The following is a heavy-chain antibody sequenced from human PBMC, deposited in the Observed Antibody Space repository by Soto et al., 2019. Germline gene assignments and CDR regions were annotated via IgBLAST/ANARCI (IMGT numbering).Heavy chain of an antibody. CDR1: GYSFTSYW. D-gene: IGHD5-12*01. CDR3: ARHITRSRWLGMDV. V-gene: IGHV5-51*01. CDR2: IYPGDSDT. J-gene: IGHJ6*02. Sequence: ESMKVSCKGSGYSFTSYWIGWVRKMPGKGLEWMGIIYPGDSDTRYSPSFQGQVTVSADKSISTAYLQWSSLKASDAAMYYCARHITRSRWLGMDVWGQGTTVTVSS.